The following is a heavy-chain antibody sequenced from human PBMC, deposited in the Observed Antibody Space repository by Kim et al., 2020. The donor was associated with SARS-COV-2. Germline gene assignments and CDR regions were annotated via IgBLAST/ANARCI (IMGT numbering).Heavy chain of an antibody. Sequence: ASVKVSCKASGYTFTSYGISWVRQAPGQGLEWMGWISAYNGNTNYAQKLQGRVTMTTDTSTSTAYTELRSLRSDDTAVYYCARDPKLRITIFGVVTTGFDYWGQGTLVTVSS. CDR1: GYTFTSYG. V-gene: IGHV1-18*01. D-gene: IGHD3-3*01. CDR2: ISAYNGNT. CDR3: ARDPKLRITIFGVVTTGFDY. J-gene: IGHJ4*02.